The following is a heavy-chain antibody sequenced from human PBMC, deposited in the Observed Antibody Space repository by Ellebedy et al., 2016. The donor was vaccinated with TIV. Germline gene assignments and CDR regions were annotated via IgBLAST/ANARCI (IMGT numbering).Heavy chain of an antibody. J-gene: IGHJ6*03. V-gene: IGHV4-34*01. D-gene: IGHD3-10*01. Sequence: SETLSLTXAVDGGSFSVYYWTWIRQPPGKGLEWIGEINHSGSTNYNPSLKSRVTISVDTSKRQFSLKLSFATAADTAVYYCARVRTPIYYGSGRFNHFDHFMDVWGDGTAVTVSS. CDR2: INHSGST. CDR3: ARVRTPIYYGSGRFNHFDHFMDV. CDR1: GGSFSVYY.